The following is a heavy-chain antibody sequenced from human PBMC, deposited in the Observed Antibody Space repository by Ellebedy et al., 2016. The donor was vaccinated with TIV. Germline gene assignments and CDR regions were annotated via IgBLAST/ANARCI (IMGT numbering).Heavy chain of an antibody. CDR2: IIPIFGTA. J-gene: IGHJ5*02. CDR1: GGTFSSYA. V-gene: IGHV1-69*13. D-gene: IGHD3-22*01. Sequence: SVKVSXKASGGTFSSYAISWVRQAPGQGLEWMGGIIPIFGTANYAQKFQGRVTITADESTSTAYMELSSLRSEDTAVYYCARDHEGSSGLNWFDPWGQGSLLTFSS. CDR3: ARDHEGSSGLNWFDP.